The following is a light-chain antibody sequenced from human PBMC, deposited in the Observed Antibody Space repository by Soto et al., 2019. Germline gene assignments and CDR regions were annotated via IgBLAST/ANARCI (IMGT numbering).Light chain of an antibody. CDR3: SSYTSSSTLV. J-gene: IGLJ2*01. CDR1: SSDIGSYNR. V-gene: IGLV2-18*02. Sequence: QSALTQPPSVSGSPGQSVTISCTGTSSDIGSYNRVSWYQQSPGTAPKLIIFELSNRPSGVPDRFSGSKSGNTASLTISGLQAEDEADYYCSSYTSSSTLVFGGGTQLTVL. CDR2: ELS.